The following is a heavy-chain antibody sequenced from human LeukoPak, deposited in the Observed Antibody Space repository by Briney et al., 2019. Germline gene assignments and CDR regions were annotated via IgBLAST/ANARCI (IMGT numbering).Heavy chain of an antibody. V-gene: IGHV5-51*01. CDR1: GYSFNTYW. Sequence: GESLKISCKGSGYSFNTYWIGWVRQMPGKGLEWMGIIYPGDSDTRYRPSFQGQVTISADKSISTAYLQWSSLRASDTAMYYCARPDHRDGYLPDWGQGTLVTVSS. CDR3: ARPDHRDGYLPD. J-gene: IGHJ4*02. D-gene: IGHD5-24*01. CDR2: IYPGDSDT.